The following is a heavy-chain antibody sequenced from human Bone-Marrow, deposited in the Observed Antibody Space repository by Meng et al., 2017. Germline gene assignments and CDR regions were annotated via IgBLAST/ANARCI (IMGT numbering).Heavy chain of an antibody. D-gene: IGHD5-12*01. CDR1: GFTFSSYS. CDR2: ISSSGSTI. Sequence: GESLKISCAASGFTFSSYSMNWVRQAPGKGLEWVSYISSSGSTIYYADSVKGRFTISRDNAKNSLYLQMNSLRAEDTAVYYCASLRGYSGYDYYWGQGTLVTVSS. V-gene: IGHV3-48*04. CDR3: ASLRGYSGYDYY. J-gene: IGHJ4*02.